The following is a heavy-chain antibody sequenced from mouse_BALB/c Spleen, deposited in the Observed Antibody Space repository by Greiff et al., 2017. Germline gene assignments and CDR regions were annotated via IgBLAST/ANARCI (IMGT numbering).Heavy chain of an antibody. J-gene: IGHJ3*01. CDR1: GYSITSDYA. CDR2: ISYSGST. CDR3: ARRDDGYSVLAY. D-gene: IGHD2-3*01. Sequence: EVKLVESGPGLVKPSQSLSLTCTVTGYSITSDYAWNWIRQFPGNKLEWMGYISYSGSTSYNPSLKSRISITRDTSKNQFFLQLNSVTTEDTATYYCARRDDGYSVLAYWGQGTLVTVSA. V-gene: IGHV3-2*02.